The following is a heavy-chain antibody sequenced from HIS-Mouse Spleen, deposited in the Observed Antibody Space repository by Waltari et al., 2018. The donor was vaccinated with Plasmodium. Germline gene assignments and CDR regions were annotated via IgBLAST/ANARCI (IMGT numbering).Heavy chain of an antibody. D-gene: IGHD7-27*01. CDR1: GGSISSGGSY. V-gene: IGHV4-31*03. J-gene: IGHJ5*02. CDR2: IYYSGST. Sequence: QVQLQESGPGLVKPSQTLSLTCTVSGGSISSGGSYWSWIRQHPGKGLEWIGYIYYSGSTYYNPSLKSRVTISVDTSKNQFSLKLSSVTAADTAVYYCARDVANWGFGWFDPWGQGTLVTVSS. CDR3: ARDVANWGFGWFDP.